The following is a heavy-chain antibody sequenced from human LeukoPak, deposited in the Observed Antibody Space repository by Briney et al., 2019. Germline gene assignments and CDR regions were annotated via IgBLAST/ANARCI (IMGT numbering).Heavy chain of an antibody. CDR1: GYTFTGYY. D-gene: IGHD3-9*01. V-gene: IGHV1-2*02. CDR3: ARADWLLVYYFDY. Sequence: ASVKVSCKASGYTFTGYYMHWVRQAPGQGLEWMGWINPNSGGTNYAQKFQGRVTMTRDTSISTAYMELSRLRSDDTAVYYCARADWLLVYYFDYWGQGTLVTVSS. J-gene: IGHJ4*02. CDR2: INPNSGGT.